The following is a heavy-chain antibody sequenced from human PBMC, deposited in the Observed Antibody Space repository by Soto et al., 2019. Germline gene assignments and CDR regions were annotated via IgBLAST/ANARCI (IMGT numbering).Heavy chain of an antibody. Sequence: PSETLSLTCTVSGGSISSYYGSWIRQPPGKGLEWIGYIYYSGSTNYNPSLKSRVTISVDTSKNQFSLKLSSVTAADTAVYYCARRWVYSGRGWYYYMDVWGKGTTVTVSS. V-gene: IGHV4-59*08. CDR1: GGSISSYY. J-gene: IGHJ6*03. D-gene: IGHD5-12*01. CDR3: ARRWVYSGRGWYYYMDV. CDR2: IYYSGST.